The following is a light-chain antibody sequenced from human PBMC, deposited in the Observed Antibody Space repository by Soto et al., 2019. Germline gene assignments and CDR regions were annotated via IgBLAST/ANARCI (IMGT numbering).Light chain of an antibody. J-gene: IGKJ1*01. CDR1: PGISNY. Sequence: DIQMTQSPSSLSASVGDRVTITCRASPGISNYLAWYQQKPGKVPKLLIYAASTLQSGVPSGFSGSGSGTDFTLTISSLQPEDVATYYCQKYNSAQWTFGQGNKVDIK. V-gene: IGKV1-27*01. CDR2: AAS. CDR3: QKYNSAQWT.